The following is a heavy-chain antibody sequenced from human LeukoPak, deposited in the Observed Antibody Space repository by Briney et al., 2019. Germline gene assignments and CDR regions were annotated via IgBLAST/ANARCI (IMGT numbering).Heavy chain of an antibody. CDR2: ISGSGGST. Sequence: GGFLRLSCAASGFTFSSYAMSWVRQAPGKGLEWVSAISGSGGSTYCADSVKGRFTISRDNSKNTLYLQMNSLRAEDTAVYYCAKVIAAAGSGYWSQGTLVTVSS. CDR3: AKVIAAAGSGY. V-gene: IGHV3-23*01. J-gene: IGHJ4*02. CDR1: GFTFSSYA. D-gene: IGHD6-13*01.